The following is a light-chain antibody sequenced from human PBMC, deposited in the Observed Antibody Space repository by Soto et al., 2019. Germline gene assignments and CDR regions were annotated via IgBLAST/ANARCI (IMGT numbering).Light chain of an antibody. V-gene: IGLV2-8*01. J-gene: IGLJ3*02. CDR1: SSDVGGYNY. Sequence: QSALTQPPSASGSPGQSVTISCTGTSSDVGGYNYVSWYQHHPGKAPKFMIYEVSKRPSGVPDRFSGSKSGNTASLTVSGLQTEDEADYYCSSDAGSNNWVFGGGTKLTVL. CDR2: EVS. CDR3: SSDAGSNNWV.